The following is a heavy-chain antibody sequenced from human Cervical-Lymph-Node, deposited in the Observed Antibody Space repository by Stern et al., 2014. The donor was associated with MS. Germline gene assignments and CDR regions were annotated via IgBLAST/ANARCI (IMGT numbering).Heavy chain of an antibody. J-gene: IGHJ5*02. V-gene: IGHV1-69*06. CDR1: GG. Sequence: VQLVESGADVKKPWSSVRVSCKTSGGISWLRQAPGQGLEWMGGIISFVGTANYAHTLSRRITIISDTSTNPTYMALSRTCTYDTAVCYCARGGGDNWFDPWGQGTLVSVSS. D-gene: IGHD3-16*01. CDR2: IISFVGTA. CDR3: ARGGGDNWFDP.